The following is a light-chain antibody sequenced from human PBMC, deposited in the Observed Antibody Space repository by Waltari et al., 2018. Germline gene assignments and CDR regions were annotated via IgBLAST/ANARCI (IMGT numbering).Light chain of an antibody. CDR1: QNVRTY. J-gene: IGKJ5*01. Sequence: DIQMTQSPSSLSASVGDRVTITCRPSQNVRTYVNWYQHKPGKAPKLLIYSASTFQSDVPSRFSGSGSGTDFTLTISSLQPADFATYFCQQSYDAPPTFGQGTRLEI. CDR3: QQSYDAPPT. V-gene: IGKV1-39*01. CDR2: SAS.